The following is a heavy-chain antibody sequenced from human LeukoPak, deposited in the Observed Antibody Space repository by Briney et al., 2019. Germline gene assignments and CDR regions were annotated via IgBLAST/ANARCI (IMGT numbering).Heavy chain of an antibody. CDR1: GFTFSSYW. CDR2: IEQDGSEK. CDR3: ARPATIFGVVPNAFDI. V-gene: IGHV3-7*01. J-gene: IGHJ3*02. D-gene: IGHD3-3*01. Sequence: GGSLRLSCAASGFTFSSYWMSWVRQAPGKGLEWVANIEQDGSEKYYVDSVKGRFTISRDNAKNSLYLQMNSLRAEDTAVYYCARPATIFGVVPNAFDIWGQGTMVTVSS.